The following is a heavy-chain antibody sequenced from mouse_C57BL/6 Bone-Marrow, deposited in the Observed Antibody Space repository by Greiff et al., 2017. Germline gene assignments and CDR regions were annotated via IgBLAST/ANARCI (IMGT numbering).Heavy chain of an antibody. J-gene: IGHJ2*01. CDR1: GYSFTGYY. V-gene: IGHV1-42*01. Sequence: VQLQQSGPELVKPGASVKISCKASGYSFTGYYMNWVKQSPEKSLEWIGEINPSTGGTTYNQKFKAKATLTVDKSSSTAYMQLKSLTSEDSAVYYCEREDYYSNYFDYWGQGTTLTVSS. D-gene: IGHD2-5*01. CDR2: INPSTGGT. CDR3: EREDYYSNYFDY.